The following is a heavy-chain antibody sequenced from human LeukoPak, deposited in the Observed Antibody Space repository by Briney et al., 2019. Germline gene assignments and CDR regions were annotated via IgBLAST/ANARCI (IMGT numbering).Heavy chain of an antibody. CDR2: IYYSGST. V-gene: IGHV4-61*01. CDR3: ARYGEMADYFDY. Sequence: SETLSLTCTVSGYSISSGYYWGWVRQPPGKGLEWIGYIYYSGSTNYNPSLKSRVTISVDTSKNQFSLKLSSVTAADTAVYYCARYGEMADYFDYWGQGTLVTVSS. D-gene: IGHD4-17*01. J-gene: IGHJ4*02. CDR1: GYSISSGYY.